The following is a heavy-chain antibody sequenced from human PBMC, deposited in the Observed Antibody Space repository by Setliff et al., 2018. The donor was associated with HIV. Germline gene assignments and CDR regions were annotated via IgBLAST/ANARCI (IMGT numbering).Heavy chain of an antibody. CDR3: ARTREYRFGFGLGQFDP. V-gene: IGHV4-4*07. J-gene: IGHJ5*01. CDR2: IYTSGST. Sequence: SETLSLTCTVSGGSISSYYWSWIRQPAGKGLEWIGRIYTSGSTNYNPSLKSRVTMSVDTSKNQFSLKLSSVTAADTAVYYCARTREYRFGFGLGQFDPWGQGTLVTVSS. D-gene: IGHD3-16*01. CDR1: GGSISSYY.